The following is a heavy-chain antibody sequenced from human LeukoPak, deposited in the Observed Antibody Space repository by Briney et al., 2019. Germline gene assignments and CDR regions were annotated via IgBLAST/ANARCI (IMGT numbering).Heavy chain of an antibody. V-gene: IGHV1-46*01. D-gene: IGHD6-13*01. CDR3: ARGGVAATVQLVLDF. CDR2: IDASSGST. CDR1: GYTFTSYR. Sequence: GASVKVSCKASGYTFTSYRMHWVRQAPGQGLEWMGIIDASSGSTTYAQKFQGRVTMTRDTSTSTVYMELSSLRSEDTAVYYCARGGVAATVQLVLDFWGQGTMVTVSS. J-gene: IGHJ3*01.